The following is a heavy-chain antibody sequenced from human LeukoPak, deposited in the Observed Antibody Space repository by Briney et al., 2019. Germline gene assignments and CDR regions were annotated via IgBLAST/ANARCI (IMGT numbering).Heavy chain of an antibody. CDR1: GGSIRSYY. CDR3: ARVTGTAMVSYYFDY. D-gene: IGHD5-18*01. Sequence: SETLSLTCTVSGGSIRSYYWSWIRQAPGKGLEYIGYIYYSGSTNYSPSLKSRLTISVDTSKSQFSLKLSSVTAADTAVYYCARVTGTAMVSYYFDYWGQGTLVTVSS. CDR2: IYYSGST. J-gene: IGHJ4*02. V-gene: IGHV4-59*01.